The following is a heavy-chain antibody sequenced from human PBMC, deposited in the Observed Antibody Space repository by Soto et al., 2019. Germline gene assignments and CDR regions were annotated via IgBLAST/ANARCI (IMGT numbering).Heavy chain of an antibody. CDR1: GGTFSSYT. D-gene: IGHD6-13*01. CDR3: AREVMGIAACLGWGYYFDY. Sequence: QVQLVQTGAEVKKPGSSVKVSCKASGGTFSSYTISWVRQAPGQGLEWMGRIIPILGIANYAQKFQGRVTITADKSTSTAYMELSSLRSEDTAVYYCAREVMGIAACLGWGYYFDYWGQGTLVTVSS. CDR2: IIPILGIA. J-gene: IGHJ4*02. V-gene: IGHV1-69*08.